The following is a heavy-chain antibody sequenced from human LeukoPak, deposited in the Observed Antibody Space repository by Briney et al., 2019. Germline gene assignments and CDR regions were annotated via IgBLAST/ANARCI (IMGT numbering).Heavy chain of an antibody. V-gene: IGHV3-23*01. D-gene: IGHD2-2*02. CDR3: AKRGYCTTTSCYTSDFDY. CDR1: GFTFSSYA. J-gene: IGHJ4*02. CDR2: ISGSTGST. Sequence: PGGSLRLSCAASGFTFSSYAMNWVRQAPEKGLEWVSAISGSTGSTYYADSVKGRFTISRDNSKNTLYLQMNSLRAEDTGVYYCAKRGYCTTTSCYTSDFDYWGQGTLVTVSS.